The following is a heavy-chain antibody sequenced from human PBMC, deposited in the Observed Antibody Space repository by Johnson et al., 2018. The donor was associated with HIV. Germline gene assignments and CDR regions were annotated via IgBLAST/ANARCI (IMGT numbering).Heavy chain of an antibody. CDR1: GFTFSYYG. CDR2: IKQDGSEK. CDR3: ALEAVRSTDAFDI. V-gene: IGHV3-7*03. J-gene: IGHJ3*02. D-gene: IGHD3-10*01. Sequence: VTLVESGGGVVQPGGSLRLSCAASGFTFSYYGMHWVRQVPGKGLEWVANIKQDGSEKYYVDSVKGRFTISRDNAKNSLYLQTNSLRAEDTAVYYCALEAVRSTDAFDIWGQGTMVIVSS.